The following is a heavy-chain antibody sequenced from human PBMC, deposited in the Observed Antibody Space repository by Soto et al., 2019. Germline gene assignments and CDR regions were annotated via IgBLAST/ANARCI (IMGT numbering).Heavy chain of an antibody. CDR2: ISAYNGNT. V-gene: IGHV1-18*01. D-gene: IGHD3-10*01. CDR3: ARDENNYYGSGSYSHYYSGMDV. CDR1: GYTFTSYG. Sequence: ASVKVSCKASGYTFTSYGISWVRQAPGQGLEWMGWISAYNGNTNYAQKLQGRVTMTTDTSTSTAYMELRSLRSDDTAVYYCARDENNYYGSGSYSHYYSGMDVWGQGTTVTVSS. J-gene: IGHJ6*02.